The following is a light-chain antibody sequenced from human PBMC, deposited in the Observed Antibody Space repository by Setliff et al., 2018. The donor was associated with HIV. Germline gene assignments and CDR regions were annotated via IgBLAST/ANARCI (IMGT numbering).Light chain of an antibody. J-gene: IGLJ1*01. CDR3: SSYACRSNSFYV. CDR1: SSDVGGYKL. V-gene: IGLV2-23*02. Sequence: QSVLTQPASVSGSPGQSITISCTGTSSDVGGYKLVSWYQQYPGKAPKLLISEVSQRPSGVSSRFSASKSGNTASLTISGLQPEDEADYYCSSYACRSNSFYVFGTGTKV. CDR2: EVS.